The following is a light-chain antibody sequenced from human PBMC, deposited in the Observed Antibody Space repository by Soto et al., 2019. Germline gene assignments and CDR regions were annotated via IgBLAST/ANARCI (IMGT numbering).Light chain of an antibody. V-gene: IGLV2-8*01. Sequence: QSVLTQPPSVSGSPGQSVTISCTGTSSDVGGYDYVSWYQQYPGKAPRLMIYGVTKRPSGVPDRFSGSKSGNTASLTVSGLQAEDEADYYCWSYANTKGYVFGTGTKVTVL. CDR1: SSDVGGYDY. J-gene: IGLJ1*01. CDR3: WSYANTKGYV. CDR2: GVT.